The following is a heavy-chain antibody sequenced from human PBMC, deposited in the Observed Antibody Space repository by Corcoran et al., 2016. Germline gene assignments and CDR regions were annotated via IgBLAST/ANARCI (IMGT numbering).Heavy chain of an antibody. CDR1: GGSFSGYY. CDR2: INHSGST. V-gene: IGHV4-34*01. J-gene: IGHJ4*02. CDR3: ARALGSSWSRGEDY. D-gene: IGHD6-13*01. Sequence: QLQQWGAGLLKPSETLSLTCAVYGGSFSGYYWSWIRQPPGKGLEWIGEINHSGSTNYNPSLKSRVTISVDTSKNQFSLKLSSVTAADTAVYYCARALGSSWSRGEDYWGQGTLVTVSS.